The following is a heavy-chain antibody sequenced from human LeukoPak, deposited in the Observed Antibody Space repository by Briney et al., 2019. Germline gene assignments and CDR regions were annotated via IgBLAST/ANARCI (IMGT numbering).Heavy chain of an antibody. Sequence: SETLSLTCTVSGYSISSGYYWGWIRQPPGKGLEWIGSIYHSGSTYYNPSLKSRVTISVDTSKNQFSLKLSSVTAADTAVYYCARRWLGRYSGSLDWGQGTLVTVSS. CDR2: IYHSGST. D-gene: IGHD1-26*01. CDR1: GYSISSGYY. CDR3: ARRWLGRYSGSLD. V-gene: IGHV4-38-2*02. J-gene: IGHJ4*02.